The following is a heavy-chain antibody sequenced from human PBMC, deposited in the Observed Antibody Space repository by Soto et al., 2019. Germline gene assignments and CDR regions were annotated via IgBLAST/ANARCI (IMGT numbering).Heavy chain of an antibody. D-gene: IGHD6-19*01. CDR3: AREVAGTVRGAISHYYFDY. V-gene: IGHV1-2*04. CDR2: INPNSGGT. CDR1: GYTFTGYY. J-gene: IGHJ4*02. Sequence: ASVKVSCKASGYTFTGYYMHWVRQAPGQGLEWMGWINPNSGGTNYAQKFQGWVTMTRDTSISTAYMELSRLRSDDTAVYYCAREVAGTVRGAISHYYFDYWGKGTLVPVSS.